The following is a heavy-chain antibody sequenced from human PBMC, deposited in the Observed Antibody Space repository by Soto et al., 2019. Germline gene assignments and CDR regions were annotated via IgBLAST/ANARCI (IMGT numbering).Heavy chain of an antibody. J-gene: IGHJ4*02. CDR1: GGSVSSKNYY. Sequence: SETLSLTCTVSGGSVSSKNYYWGWIRQSPGKGLEWIGSIYYSGSTYYNPSLESRVTISIDKSKNQFSLKVISVTAADTAVYYCARLEGLATISYYFDYWGQGTLVTVSS. CDR2: IYYSGST. V-gene: IGHV4-39*01. CDR3: ARLEGLATISYYFDY. D-gene: IGHD3-9*01.